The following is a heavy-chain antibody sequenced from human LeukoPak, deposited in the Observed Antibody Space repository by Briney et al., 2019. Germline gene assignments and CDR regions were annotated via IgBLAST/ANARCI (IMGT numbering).Heavy chain of an antibody. CDR2: IIPILGIA. Sequence: ASVKVSCKASGGTFSSYAISWVRQAPGQGREWMGRIIPILGIANYAQKFQGRVTITADNSTSTAYMELSSLRSEDTAVYYCAGTVATIAGYYYGMDVWGQGTTVTVSS. V-gene: IGHV1-69*04. CDR1: GGTFSSYA. D-gene: IGHD5-12*01. CDR3: AGTVATIAGYYYGMDV. J-gene: IGHJ6*01.